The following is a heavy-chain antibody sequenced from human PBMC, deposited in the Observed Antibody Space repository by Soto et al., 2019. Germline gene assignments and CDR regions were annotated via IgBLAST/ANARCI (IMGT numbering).Heavy chain of an antibody. V-gene: IGHV3-49*03. CDR3: SRVRGSGWPPHN. J-gene: IGHJ4*02. Sequence: HPGGSLRLSCTASGFTFGDYAVSWFRQAPGKGLEWVGFIRSKAYGGTTDYAASVKGRITISRDDSKNIAYLEMNSLKTEDTAVYYCSRVRGSGWPPHNWGQGTRVTVSS. CDR2: IRSKAYGGTT. D-gene: IGHD3-10*01. CDR1: GFTFGDYA.